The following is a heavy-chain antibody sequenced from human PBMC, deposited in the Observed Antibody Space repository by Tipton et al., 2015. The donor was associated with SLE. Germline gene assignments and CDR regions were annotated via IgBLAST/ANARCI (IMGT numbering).Heavy chain of an antibody. CDR1: GGSISSSTYY. CDR3: ARGGTVFGVVLNWFDP. Sequence: TLSLTCTVSGGSISSSTYYWNWIRQFPGKGLEWIGYFYYSGSANYNPSLKSRVTISLDKSKNQFSLKLTSVTAADTAVYYCARGGTVFGVVLNWFDPWGQGTLVTVSS. CDR2: FYYSGSA. D-gene: IGHD3-3*01. V-gene: IGHV4-61*05. J-gene: IGHJ5*02.